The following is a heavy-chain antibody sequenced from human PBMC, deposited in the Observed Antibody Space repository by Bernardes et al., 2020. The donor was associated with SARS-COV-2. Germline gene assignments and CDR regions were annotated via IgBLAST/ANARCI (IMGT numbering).Heavy chain of an antibody. V-gene: IGHV4-4*02. CDR2: IFHTGHT. J-gene: IGHJ4*02. Sequence: SETLSLTCAVSGGSINSANWWSWVRQPPGGGLEWIGEIFHTGHTKSNPSLESRVSISLDKSKNQFSLKLTSVTAADTAVYFCAREEAIFGLDPLPYYFDYWGQGTLVTVSS. D-gene: IGHD3-3*01. CDR1: GGSINSANW. CDR3: AREEAIFGLDPLPYYFDY.